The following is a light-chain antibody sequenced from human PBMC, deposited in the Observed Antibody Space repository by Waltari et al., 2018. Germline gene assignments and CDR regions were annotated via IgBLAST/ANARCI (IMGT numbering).Light chain of an antibody. CDR2: SAS. CDR1: QGISNS. V-gene: IGKV1-27*01. Sequence: DRVTITCRASQGISNSLAWYQQKPGRAPNLLIHSASILQSGVPSRFSGSGSGTDFTLAISSLQPEDVATYYCQKYNSAPWTFGQGTKVEIK. J-gene: IGKJ1*01. CDR3: QKYNSAPWT.